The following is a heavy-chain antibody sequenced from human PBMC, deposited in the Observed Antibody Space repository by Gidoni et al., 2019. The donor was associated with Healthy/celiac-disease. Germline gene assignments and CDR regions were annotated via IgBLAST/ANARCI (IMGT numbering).Heavy chain of an antibody. CDR3: ARDTNWNDKFAIWFDP. D-gene: IGHD1-1*01. V-gene: IGHV3-20*01. Sequence: GYADSVKGRFTISRDNAKNSLYLQMNSLRAEDTALYHCARDTNWNDKFAIWFDPWGQGTLVTVSS. J-gene: IGHJ5*02.